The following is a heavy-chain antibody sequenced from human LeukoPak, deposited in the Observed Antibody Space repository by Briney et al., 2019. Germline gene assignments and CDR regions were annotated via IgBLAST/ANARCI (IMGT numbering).Heavy chain of an antibody. Sequence: GGSLRLSCAASGFRFNNYAMNWFRQAPGKGLEWVAVISYDGGNKYYADSVKGRFTISRDNSKNTLYLQMNSLRAEDTAVYYCARDGDNHYDSSGFYMFYFDYWGQGTLVTVSS. D-gene: IGHD3-22*01. CDR3: ARDGDNHYDSSGFYMFYFDY. V-gene: IGHV3-30-3*01. J-gene: IGHJ4*02. CDR1: GFRFNNYA. CDR2: ISYDGGNK.